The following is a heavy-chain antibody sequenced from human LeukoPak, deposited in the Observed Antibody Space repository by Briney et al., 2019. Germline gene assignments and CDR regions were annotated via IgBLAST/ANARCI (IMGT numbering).Heavy chain of an antibody. CDR2: IYTSGST. CDR3: ARGRLRFGAFDI. D-gene: IGHD3-3*01. V-gene: IGHV4-4*07. Sequence: SETLSLTCTVSGGSISSYNWSWIRQPAGKGLEWIGRIYTSGSTNYNPSLKSRVTMSVDTSKNQFSLKLSSVTAADTAVYYCARGRLRFGAFDIWGQGTMVTVSS. CDR1: GGSISSYN. J-gene: IGHJ3*02.